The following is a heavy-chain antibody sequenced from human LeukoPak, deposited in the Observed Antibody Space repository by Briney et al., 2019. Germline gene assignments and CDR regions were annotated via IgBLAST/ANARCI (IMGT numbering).Heavy chain of an antibody. CDR2: ISWNSGSI. CDR3: ARPHSSGWYYFDY. V-gene: IGHV3-9*01. CDR1: GFTFDDYA. J-gene: IGHJ4*02. D-gene: IGHD6-19*01. Sequence: GGSLRLSCAASGFTFDDYAMHWVRQAPGKGLEWVSGISWNSGSIGYADSVKGRFTISRDNSKNTLYLQMNSLRAEDTAVYYCARPHSSGWYYFDYWGQGTLVTVSS.